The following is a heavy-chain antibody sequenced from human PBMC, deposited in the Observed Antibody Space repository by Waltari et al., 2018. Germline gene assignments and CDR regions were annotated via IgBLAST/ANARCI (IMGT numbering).Heavy chain of an antibody. D-gene: IGHD6-25*01. CDR1: GYFIHRGYH. Sequence: QVQLQESGPGLVKPSETLSLTCAVSGYFIHRGYHWGWVRQTPGKGLEWIGTIQRTEKTSYNPSLQSRVTISIDTSKNQFSLTVTSLTAADTAVYYCARDVSAGLNWFDPWSQGTLVTVSS. V-gene: IGHV4-38-2*02. CDR2: IQRTEKT. CDR3: ARDVSAGLNWFDP. J-gene: IGHJ5*01.